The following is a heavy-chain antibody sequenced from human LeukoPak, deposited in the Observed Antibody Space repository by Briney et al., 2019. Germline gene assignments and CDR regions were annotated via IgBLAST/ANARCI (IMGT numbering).Heavy chain of an antibody. D-gene: IGHD3-10*01. CDR2: IRSEGSNE. V-gene: IGHV3-30*02. CDR3: AKVYFGEFDP. Sequence: PGGSLRPSCTASGFTFSCCDMQWVRQAPGKGLEWVALIRSEGSNEYYADSVKGRFTISRDNSKNTLYLQINSLRPEDTAVYYCAKVYFGEFDPWGQGTLVTFSS. CDR1: GFTFSCCD. J-gene: IGHJ5*02.